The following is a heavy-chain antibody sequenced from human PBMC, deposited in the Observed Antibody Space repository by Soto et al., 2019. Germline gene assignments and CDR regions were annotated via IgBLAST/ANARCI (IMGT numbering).Heavy chain of an antibody. CDR1: GFTFSSYI. CDR3: ARADVVPAYNWLDP. J-gene: IGHJ5*02. CDR2: ISSSSSYI. V-gene: IGHV3-21*01. D-gene: IGHD2-2*01. Sequence: GGSLRLSCAASGFTFSSYIMNWVRQAPGKGLEWVSSISSSSSYIYYADSVKGRFTISRDNSKNSLYMQMNSLRAEDTAVYYCARADVVPAYNWLDPWGQGTLVTVSS.